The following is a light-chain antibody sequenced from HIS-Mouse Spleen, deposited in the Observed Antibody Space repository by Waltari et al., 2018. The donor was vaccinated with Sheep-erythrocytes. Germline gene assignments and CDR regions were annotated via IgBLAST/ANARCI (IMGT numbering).Light chain of an antibody. V-gene: IGKV2-30*01. Sequence: DVVMTQSPLSLPVTLGQPASISCRSTQSLVYSDGNTYLNWFQQMPGQSPRRINYKVSNRDSGVPDRFSGSGSGTDFTLKISRVEAEDVGVYYCMQGTHWPPYTFGQGTKLEIK. CDR3: MQGTHWPPYT. CDR1: QSLVYSDGNTY. CDR2: KVS. J-gene: IGKJ2*01.